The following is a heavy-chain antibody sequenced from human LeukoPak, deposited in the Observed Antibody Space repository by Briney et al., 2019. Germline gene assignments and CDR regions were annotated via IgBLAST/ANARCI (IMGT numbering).Heavy chain of an antibody. Sequence: RISSDGSIINYADSVKGRFTISRDNAKNTLYLQMNSLRVEDTAVYYCARLRTPYYYGMDVWGQGTTVTVSS. CDR3: ARLRTPYYYGMDV. V-gene: IGHV3-74*01. J-gene: IGHJ6*02. CDR2: ISSDGSII. D-gene: IGHD2-15*01.